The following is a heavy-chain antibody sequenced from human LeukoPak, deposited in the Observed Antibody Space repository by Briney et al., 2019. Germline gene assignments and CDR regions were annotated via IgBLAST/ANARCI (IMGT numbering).Heavy chain of an antibody. CDR3: ARDDYGGKLDI. CDR2: IWYDGSNK. D-gene: IGHD4-23*01. Sequence: PGGSLRLSCAASGFTFSNYDMRWVRQAPGKGLEWVAVIWYDGSNKYYADSVKGRFTISRDNSKNTLYLQMNSLRAEDTAVYYCARDDYGGKLDIWGQGTVVTVSS. J-gene: IGHJ3*02. V-gene: IGHV3-33*01. CDR1: GFTFSNYD.